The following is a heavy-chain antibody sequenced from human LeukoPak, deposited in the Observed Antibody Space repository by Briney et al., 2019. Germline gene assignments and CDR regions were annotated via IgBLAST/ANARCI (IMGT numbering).Heavy chain of an antibody. V-gene: IGHV4-59*01. CDR1: GASINSYY. D-gene: IGHD3-10*01. CDR2: IYYSGST. J-gene: IGHJ5*02. Sequence: PSETLSLTCTVSGASINSYYWSWIRQPPGKGLEWIGYIYYSGSTNYNPSLKSRVTISVDTSKNQFSLKLSSVTAADTAVYYCARDRGLLWFGELSPNWFDPWGQGTLVTVSS. CDR3: ARDRGLLWFGELSPNWFDP.